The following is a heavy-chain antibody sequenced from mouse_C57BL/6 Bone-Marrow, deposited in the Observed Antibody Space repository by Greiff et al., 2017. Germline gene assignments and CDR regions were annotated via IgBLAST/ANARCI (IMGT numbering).Heavy chain of an antibody. CDR2: IDPETGGT. J-gene: IGHJ2*01. Sequence: VQRVESGAELVRPGASVTLSCKASGYTFTDYEMHWVKQTPVHGLEWIGAIDPETGGTAYNQKFKGKAILTADKSSSTAYMELRSLTSEDSAVXYCTRSDDYGSSPLDYWGQGTTLTVSS. CDR3: TRSDDYGSSPLDY. V-gene: IGHV1-15*01. CDR1: GYTFTDYE. D-gene: IGHD1-1*01.